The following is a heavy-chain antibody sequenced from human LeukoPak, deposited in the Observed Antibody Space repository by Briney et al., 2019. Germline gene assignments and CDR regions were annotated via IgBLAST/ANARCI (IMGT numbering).Heavy chain of an antibody. Sequence: GGSLRLSCAASGFTVSSNYMSWVRQAPGKGLEWVSVIYSGGSTYYADSVKGRFTISRDNSKNTLYLQMNSLRAEDTAVYYCARVIYSSSWYGREYYFDYWGQGTLVTVSS. CDR2: IYSGGST. CDR3: ARVIYSSSWYGREYYFDY. V-gene: IGHV3-66*01. J-gene: IGHJ4*02. D-gene: IGHD6-13*01. CDR1: GFTVSSNY.